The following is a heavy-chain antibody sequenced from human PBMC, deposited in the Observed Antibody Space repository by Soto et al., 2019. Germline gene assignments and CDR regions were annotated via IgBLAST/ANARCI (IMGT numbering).Heavy chain of an antibody. CDR1: GFTFSNYG. D-gene: IGHD2-8*02. CDR2: VSSDGSTK. Sequence: GGSLRLSCAASGFTFSNYGMHWVRQAPGKGLEWVADVSSDGSTKYYADSVRGRFTISRDNSKNTLYLQMNSLRAEDTAVYYCGRQVLNKTFAYWGLGTLVPVSS. J-gene: IGHJ4*02. V-gene: IGHV3-30*03. CDR3: GRQVLNKTFAY.